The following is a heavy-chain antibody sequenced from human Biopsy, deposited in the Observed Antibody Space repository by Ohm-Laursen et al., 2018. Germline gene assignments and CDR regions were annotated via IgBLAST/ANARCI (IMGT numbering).Heavy chain of an antibody. Sequence: SDTLSLTYNVSGGDINNYYWSWIRQPAGKGLEWIGRIYPGGSTNYNPSLKSRVTMSVDTSKKQLSLRLRSVTAADTAVYYCARWTPEYDSSRYYLDAFDIWGQGTKVTVSS. J-gene: IGHJ3*02. CDR3: ARWTPEYDSSRYYLDAFDI. CDR2: IYPGGST. CDR1: GGDINNYY. D-gene: IGHD3-22*01. V-gene: IGHV4-4*07.